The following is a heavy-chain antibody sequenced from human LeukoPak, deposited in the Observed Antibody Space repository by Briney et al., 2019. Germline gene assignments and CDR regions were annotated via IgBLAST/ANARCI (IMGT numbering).Heavy chain of an antibody. CDR3: ARDSGDITMVREFDP. V-gene: IGHV4-61*02. CDR1: GGSISSGSYY. D-gene: IGHD3-10*01. CDR2: IYTSGST. Sequence: SETLSLTCTVSGGSISSGSYYWSWIRQPAGKGLEWIGRIYTSGSTNYNPSLKSRVTISVDTSKNQFSLKLSSVTAADTAVYYCARDSGDITMVREFDPWGQGTLVTVSS. J-gene: IGHJ5*02.